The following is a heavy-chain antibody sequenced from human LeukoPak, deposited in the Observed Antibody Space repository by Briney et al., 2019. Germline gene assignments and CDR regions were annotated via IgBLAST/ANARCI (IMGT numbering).Heavy chain of an antibody. CDR3: ARVRRDYDILTGYYNVNYFDY. D-gene: IGHD3-9*01. CDR2: ISGGGSST. J-gene: IGHJ4*02. CDR1: GFRFSNYA. Sequence: GGSLRLSCTASGFRFSNYAMNWVRQAPGKGLEWVSVISGGGSSTNYADSVKGRFTISRENSKNTLYLQMNSLRAEDTAVYYCARVRRDYDILTGYYNVNYFDYWGQGTLVTVSS. V-gene: IGHV3-23*01.